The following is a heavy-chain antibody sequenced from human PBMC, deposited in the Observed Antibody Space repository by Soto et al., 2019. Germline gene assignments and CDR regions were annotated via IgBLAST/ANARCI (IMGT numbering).Heavy chain of an antibody. J-gene: IGHJ4*02. CDR2: IWNDGSNK. D-gene: IGHD3-10*01. CDR3: ARVRDHYGSGSRGFFDY. Sequence: QVQLVEAGGGVVQPGRSLRISCAASGFNFSSYGMHWVRQAPGKGLEWVTVIWNDGSNKYYADSVKGRFTVSRDNSKNTLYLQMDSLRAEDTAPYYCARVRDHYGSGSRGFFDYWGQGTRVSVSS. V-gene: IGHV3-33*08. CDR1: GFNFSSYG.